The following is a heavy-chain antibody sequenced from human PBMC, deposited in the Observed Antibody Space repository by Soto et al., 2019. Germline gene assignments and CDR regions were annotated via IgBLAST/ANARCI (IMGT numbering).Heavy chain of an antibody. D-gene: IGHD1-1*01. CDR2: ISSSSSTI. V-gene: IGHV3-48*01. Sequence: GGSLRLSCSASGFTFSSYSMNWVRQAPGKGLEWVSYISSSSSTIYYADSVKGRFTISRDNAKNSLYLQMNSLRAEDTAVYYCARGEVQLERRWAFDIWGQGTMVTVSS. CDR3: ARGEVQLERRWAFDI. CDR1: GFTFSSYS. J-gene: IGHJ3*02.